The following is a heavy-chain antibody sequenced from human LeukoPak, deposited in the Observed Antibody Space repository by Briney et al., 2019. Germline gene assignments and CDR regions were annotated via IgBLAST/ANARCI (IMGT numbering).Heavy chain of an antibody. V-gene: IGHV3-7*02. J-gene: IGHJ4*02. CDR3: ARTTTPHYYGSGSYALGY. CDR2: IRQDGSEK. Sequence: PGGSLRLSCAAAGFTFSSFWMTWVRQAPGKGLEWVANIRQDGSEKYYVDSVKGRFTISRDNAKNSLYLQMNSLRAEDTAVYYCARTTTPHYYGSGSYALGYWGQGALVTVPS. CDR1: GFTFSSFW. D-gene: IGHD3-10*01.